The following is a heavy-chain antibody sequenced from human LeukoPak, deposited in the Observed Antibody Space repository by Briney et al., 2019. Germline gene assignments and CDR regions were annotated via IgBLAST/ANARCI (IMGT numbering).Heavy chain of an antibody. Sequence: SETLSLTCTVSGGSISSYYWSWIRQPPGKGLEWIGYIYYSGSTNYNPSLKSRVTISVDTSKNQFSLKLSSVTAADTAVYYCARTHDFWSGYPFDYWGQGTLVTVSS. CDR1: GGSISSYY. CDR2: IYYSGST. D-gene: IGHD3-3*01. CDR3: ARTHDFWSGYPFDY. V-gene: IGHV4-59*08. J-gene: IGHJ4*02.